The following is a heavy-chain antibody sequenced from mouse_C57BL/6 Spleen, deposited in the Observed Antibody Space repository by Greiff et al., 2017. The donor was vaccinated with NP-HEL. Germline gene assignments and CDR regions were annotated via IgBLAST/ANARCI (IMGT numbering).Heavy chain of an antibody. J-gene: IGHJ2*01. CDR2: LYPGDGAT. V-gene: IGHV1-82*01. Sequence: VQLQQSGPELVKPGASVKISCKASGYAFSSSWMNWVKQRPGKGLEWIGRLYPGDGATNYNGTLKGKATLTADKSSSTAYMPHISLTSEDSAVYFFAREVTPVVFDYWGQGTTLTVSS. CDR3: AREVTPVVFDY. CDR1: GYAFSSSW. D-gene: IGHD1-1*01.